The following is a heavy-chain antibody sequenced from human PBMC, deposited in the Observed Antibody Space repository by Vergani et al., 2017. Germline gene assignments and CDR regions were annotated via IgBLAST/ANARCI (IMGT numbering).Heavy chain of an antibody. CDR2: ISWDGGST. CDR1: GFTFDDYT. Sequence: EVQLVESGGVVVQPGGSLRLSCAASGFTFDDYTMHWVRQAPGKGLEWVSLISWDGGSTYYADSVKGRFTIARDNSKNSLYLQMNSLRTEDTALYYCAKGNFDWALDYWGQGTLVTVSS. D-gene: IGHD3-9*01. J-gene: IGHJ4*02. V-gene: IGHV3-43*01. CDR3: AKGNFDWALDY.